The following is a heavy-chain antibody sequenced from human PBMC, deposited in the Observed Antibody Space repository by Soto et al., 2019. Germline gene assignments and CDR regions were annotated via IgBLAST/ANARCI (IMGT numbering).Heavy chain of an antibody. CDR2: INPNSGGT. D-gene: IGHD2-21*02. CDR3: GSTHYNPSLKSRVTISVDTSKNQFSLKLSSVTAADTAVYYCARDRLYTNYDSSGYYYAPGYYYGMDV. J-gene: IGHJ6*02. CDR1: GYTFTGYY. V-gene: IGHV1-2*04. Sequence: ASVKVSCKASGYTFTGYYMHGVRQAPGQGLEWMGWINPNSGGTNYAQKFQGWVTMTRDTSISTAYMELSRLRSDDTAGYYSGSTHYNPSLKSRVTISVDTSKNQFSLKLSSVTAADTAVYYCARDRLYTNYDSSGYYYAPGYYYGMDVWGQGTTVTVSS.